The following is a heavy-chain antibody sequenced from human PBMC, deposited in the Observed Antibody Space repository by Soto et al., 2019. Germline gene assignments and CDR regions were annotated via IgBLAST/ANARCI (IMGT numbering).Heavy chain of an antibody. CDR2: INWNGGST. Sequence: EVQLVESGGGVVRPGGSLRLSCAASGFTFDDYGMSWVRQAPGKGLEWVSGINWNGGSTGYADSVKGRFTISRDNAKXSXXLXMXXXRXXXTALYYCARDRVLYFLWGQGTLVTVSS. J-gene: IGHJ4*02. D-gene: IGHD3-10*01. V-gene: IGHV3-20*04. CDR1: GFTFDDYG. CDR3: ARDRVLYFL.